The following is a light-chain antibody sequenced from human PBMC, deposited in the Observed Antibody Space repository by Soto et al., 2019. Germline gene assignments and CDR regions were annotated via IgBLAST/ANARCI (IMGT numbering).Light chain of an antibody. Sequence: QSVLTQSSSASASLGSSVKLTCTLSSGHSSYIIAWHQQQPGKAPRYLMKLEGSGSYNKGSGVPDRFSGSSSGADRYLTISNLQSEDEADYYCETWDRNTVVFGGGTKVTVL. CDR1: SGHSSYI. CDR2: LEGSGSY. J-gene: IGLJ2*01. CDR3: ETWDRNTVV. V-gene: IGLV4-60*03.